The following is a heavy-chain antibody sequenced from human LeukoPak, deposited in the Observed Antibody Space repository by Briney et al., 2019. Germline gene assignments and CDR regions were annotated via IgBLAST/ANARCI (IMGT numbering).Heavy chain of an antibody. CDR1: GFTFSSYW. Sequence: PGGSLRLSCAASGFTFSSYWMSWVRQAPGKGLEWVANIKEDGSEKDYVDSVKGRFTISRDNAKNSLYLQMNSLRADDTAIYYCARDDPVVYATYDHWGQGTLVTVSS. V-gene: IGHV3-7*01. J-gene: IGHJ4*02. CDR2: IKEDGSEK. CDR3: ARDDPVVYATYDH. D-gene: IGHD2-8*02.